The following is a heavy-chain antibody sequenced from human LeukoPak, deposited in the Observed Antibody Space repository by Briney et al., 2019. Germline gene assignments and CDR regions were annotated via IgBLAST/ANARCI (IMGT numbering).Heavy chain of an antibody. CDR3: ARVTIFGVVIRRYYFDY. J-gene: IGHJ4*02. D-gene: IGHD3-3*01. CDR2: INHSGST. V-gene: IGHV4-34*01. Sequence: SETLSLTCAVYGGSFSGYYWSWIRQPPGKGLEWIGEINHSGSTNYNPSLKSRVTISVDTSKSQFSLKLSSVTAADTAVYYCARVTIFGVVIRRYYFDYWGQGTLVTVSS. CDR1: GGSFSGYY.